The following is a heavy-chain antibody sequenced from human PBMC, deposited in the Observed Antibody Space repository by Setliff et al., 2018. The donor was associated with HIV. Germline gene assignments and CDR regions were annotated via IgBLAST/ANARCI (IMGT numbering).Heavy chain of an antibody. J-gene: IGHJ4*01. CDR1: GGSFSGHY. V-gene: IGHV4-34*01. Sequence: LSLTCAVYGGSFSGHYWSWIRQTPGKGLEWIGDISHSGSTNYNPSLKSRVTISVDTSKNQFSLRLTSVTAADTAVYFCARGSRSPLVNKFRVTPAFDYWGQGTLVTVS. CDR3: ARGSRSPLVNKFRVTPAFDY. D-gene: IGHD2-21*02. CDR2: ISHSGST.